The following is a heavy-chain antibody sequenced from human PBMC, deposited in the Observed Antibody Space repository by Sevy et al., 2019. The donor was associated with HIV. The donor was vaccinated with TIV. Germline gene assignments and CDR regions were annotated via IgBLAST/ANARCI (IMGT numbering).Heavy chain of an antibody. Sequence: GGSLRLSCITSGFTFTNYWMNWVRQAPGKGLEWVANVKQGGSEKYSLDSVKGRFTLSRDNAKNSFSLHMNSLGAEDTCVYYCVGGGPLVDRSLIPWGLDVWGQGTTVTVSS. J-gene: IGHJ6*02. CDR3: VGGGPLVDRSLIPWGLDV. V-gene: IGHV3-7*01. CDR2: VKQGGSEK. CDR1: GFTFTNYW. D-gene: IGHD5-12*01.